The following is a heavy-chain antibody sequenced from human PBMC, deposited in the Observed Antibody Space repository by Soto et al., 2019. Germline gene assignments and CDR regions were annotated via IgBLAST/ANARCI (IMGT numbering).Heavy chain of an antibody. V-gene: IGHV3-21*01. CDR1: GFTFSSYS. D-gene: IGHD6-19*01. J-gene: IGHJ6*01. CDR3: ARPNQPGIAVGRFYYFYYGMDV. Sequence: PWGSLRLSCAACGFTFSSYSMNWVRQAPGKGLESVSSISSSSSYIYYADSVKGRFTISRDNAKNSLYLQMNRLRAEDTAVYYCARPNQPGIAVGRFYYFYYGMDVWAQGTTVTVSS. CDR2: ISSSSSYI.